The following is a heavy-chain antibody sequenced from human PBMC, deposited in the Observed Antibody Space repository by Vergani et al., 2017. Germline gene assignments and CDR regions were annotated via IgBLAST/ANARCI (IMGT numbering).Heavy chain of an antibody. CDR2: ISGSGGST. Sequence: EVQLLESGGGLVQPGGSLRLSCAASGFTFSSYAMSWVRQSPGKGLEWVSAISGSGGSTYYADSLKGRFTIPRDNSKNTPHLQMNSLRPEDTAVYYWARAEQPLHMGYWGQGTLVTVSS. D-gene: IGHD6-13*01. V-gene: IGHV3-23*01. J-gene: IGHJ4*02. CDR1: GFTFSSYA. CDR3: ARAEQPLHMGY.